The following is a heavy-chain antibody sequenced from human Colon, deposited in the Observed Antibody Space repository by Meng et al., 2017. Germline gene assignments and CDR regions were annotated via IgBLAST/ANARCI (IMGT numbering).Heavy chain of an antibody. CDR3: SKSWYDNGDYVRFSDC. Sequence: GESLTLSCAAYRFCFSVYAMNWVRPAPGKLLEWVSAISGSGDRAYYADSVKGRFTISRDNPKNTLYLQMNSLRVEDTAVYYCSKSWYDNGDYVRFSDCWGQGTLVTVSS. CDR2: ISGSGDRA. V-gene: IGHV3-23*01. J-gene: IGHJ4*02. D-gene: IGHD4-17*01. CDR1: RFCFSVYA.